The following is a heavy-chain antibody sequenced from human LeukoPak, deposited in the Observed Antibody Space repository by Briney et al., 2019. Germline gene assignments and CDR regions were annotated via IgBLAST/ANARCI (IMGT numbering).Heavy chain of an antibody. CDR1: GYTFSSYG. Sequence: GASVKVSCKASGYTFSSYGISWGRQAPGQGLEWVGWINTNTGNPTYAQGFTGRCVFSSDTTVSTAYLQSSSLKAAATAVYPCAIVVEYSSSWGSFDYWGQGTLVTVSS. V-gene: IGHV7-4-1*02. CDR2: INTNTGNP. D-gene: IGHD6-6*01. CDR3: AIVVEYSSSWGSFDY. J-gene: IGHJ4*02.